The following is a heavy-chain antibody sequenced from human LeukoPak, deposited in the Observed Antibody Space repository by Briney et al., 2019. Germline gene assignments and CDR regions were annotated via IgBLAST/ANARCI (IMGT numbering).Heavy chain of an antibody. D-gene: IGHD3-16*01. Sequence: LGGSLRLSCAASGFTFSSYAMHWVRQAPGKGLEWVAVISYDGSNKYYADSVKGRFTISRDNSKNTLYLQMNSLRAEDTAVYYCARDRLLWYDYYYYYGMDVWGQGTTVTVSS. CDR3: ARDRLLWYDYYYYYGMDV. CDR2: ISYDGSNK. J-gene: IGHJ6*02. V-gene: IGHV3-30-3*01. CDR1: GFTFSSYA.